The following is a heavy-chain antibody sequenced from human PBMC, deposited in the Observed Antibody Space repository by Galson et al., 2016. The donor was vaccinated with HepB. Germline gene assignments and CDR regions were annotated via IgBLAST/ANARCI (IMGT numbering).Heavy chain of an antibody. CDR2: INSDGSTS. D-gene: IGHD3-3*01. Sequence: SLRLSCAASGFTFSNSWMHWVRQVPGKGLEWVSRINSDGSTSAYADSVKGRSTISRDNAKNTLYLRMNSLRAEDTAVYYCANLRFLEWFDDYWGQGTLVTVSS. V-gene: IGHV3-74*01. J-gene: IGHJ4*02. CDR1: GFTFSNSW. CDR3: ANLRFLEWFDDY.